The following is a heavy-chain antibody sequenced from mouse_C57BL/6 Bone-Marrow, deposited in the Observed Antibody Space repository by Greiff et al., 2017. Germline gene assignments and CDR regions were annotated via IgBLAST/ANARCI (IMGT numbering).Heavy chain of an antibody. D-gene: IGHD1-1*01. V-gene: IGHV14-2*01. CDR2: IDPEDGET. Sequence: VHVKQSGAELVKPGASVKLSCTASGFNIKDYYMHWVKQRTEQGLEWIGRIDPEDGETKYAPKFQGKATITADTSSNTAYLQLSSLTSEDTAVYYCASQYYYGSRNYAMDYWGQGTSVTVSS. J-gene: IGHJ4*01. CDR3: ASQYYYGSRNYAMDY. CDR1: GFNIKDYY.